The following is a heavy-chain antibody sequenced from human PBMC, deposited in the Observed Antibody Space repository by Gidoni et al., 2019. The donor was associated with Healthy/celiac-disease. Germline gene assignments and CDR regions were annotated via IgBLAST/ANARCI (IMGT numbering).Heavy chain of an antibody. CDR2: IYYSGST. CDR3: ARRGRYGDYVGY. CDR1: GGHISSGGYY. D-gene: IGHD4-17*01. Sequence: QVQLQESGPGLVKPSQNLSLTGTVTGGHISSGGYYWSWICQHPGKGLEWIGYIYYSGSTYYTPSLKSRVTISVDTSKNQFSLKLSSVTAADTAVYYCARRGRYGDYVGYWGQGALVTVSS. J-gene: IGHJ4*02. V-gene: IGHV4-31*03.